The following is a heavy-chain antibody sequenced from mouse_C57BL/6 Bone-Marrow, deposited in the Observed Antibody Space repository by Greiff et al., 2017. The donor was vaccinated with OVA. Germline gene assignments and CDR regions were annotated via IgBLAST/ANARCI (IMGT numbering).Heavy chain of an antibody. D-gene: IGHD2-4*01. V-gene: IGHV1-63*01. CDR1: GYTFTNYW. Sequence: VQLQQSGAELVRPGTSVKMSCKASGYTFTNYWIGWAKQRPGHGLEWIGDIYPGGGYTNYNEKFKGKATLTADKSSSTAYMQFSRLTSEGSAIYDCARGYDYDVGGFAYWGQGTLVTVSA. CDR2: IYPGGGYT. CDR3: ARGYDYDVGGFAY. J-gene: IGHJ3*01.